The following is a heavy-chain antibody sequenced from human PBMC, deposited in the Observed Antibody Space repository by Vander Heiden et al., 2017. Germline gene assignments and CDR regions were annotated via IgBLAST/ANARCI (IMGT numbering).Heavy chain of an antibody. V-gene: IGHV4-34*01. J-gene: IGHJ3*02. Sequence: QVQLQQWGAGLLKPSETLSLTCAVYGGSFSGYYWGWIRQPPGKGLEGIGEINHSGSTNYNPSLKSRVTISVDTSKNQFSLKLSSVTAADTAVYYCARGRGPTVTTSRAFDIWGQGTMVTVSS. CDR2: INHSGST. CDR3: ARGRGPTVTTSRAFDI. D-gene: IGHD4-17*01. CDR1: GGSFSGYY.